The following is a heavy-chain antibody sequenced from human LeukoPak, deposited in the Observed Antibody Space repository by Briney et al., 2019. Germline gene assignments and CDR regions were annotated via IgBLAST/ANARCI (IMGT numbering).Heavy chain of an antibody. CDR1: GFIFDDFS. D-gene: IGHD6-13*01. Sequence: PGGSLRLSCAASGFIFDDFSMFWVRQVPGKGLEWVSSITWHGRSTAYADSERGRFTISRDNAKYSLYLQMNSLRPEDTAFYYCTKATTRRVPAATIDSWGQGTLVTVSS. J-gene: IGHJ4*02. CDR2: ITWHGRST. CDR3: TKATTRRVPAATIDS. V-gene: IGHV3-9*01.